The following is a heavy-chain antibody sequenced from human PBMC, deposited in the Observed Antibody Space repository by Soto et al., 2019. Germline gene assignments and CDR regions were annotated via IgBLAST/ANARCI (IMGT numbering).Heavy chain of an antibody. J-gene: IGHJ1*01. Sequence: QVQLVQSGAEEKKPGASVKVSCKASGYTFTSYAMHWVRQAPGQRLEWMGCINAGNGNTKYSQKFQGRVTITRDTSASTAYMELSSLRSEDTAVYYCARSKEDYYDSSGYVGFFQHWGQGTLVTVSS. CDR1: GYTFTSYA. CDR2: INAGNGNT. D-gene: IGHD3-22*01. CDR3: ARSKEDYYDSSGYVGFFQH. V-gene: IGHV1-3*05.